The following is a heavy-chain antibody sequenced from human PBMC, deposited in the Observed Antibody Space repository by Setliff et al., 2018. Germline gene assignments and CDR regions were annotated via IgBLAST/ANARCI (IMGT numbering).Heavy chain of an antibody. J-gene: IGHJ6*02. CDR3: ARNWATAQHYYYGTDV. Sequence: GGSLRLSCVASGFTFSNYGMHWVRQAPGKGLEWVALIWNDGSTKFYGDSVKGRFTISRDNSENTLYLQMNSLRAEDTAVYYCARNWATAQHYYYGTDVWGQGTTVTVSS. CDR1: GFTFSNYG. CDR2: IWNDGSTK. V-gene: IGHV3-33*01. D-gene: IGHD2-21*02.